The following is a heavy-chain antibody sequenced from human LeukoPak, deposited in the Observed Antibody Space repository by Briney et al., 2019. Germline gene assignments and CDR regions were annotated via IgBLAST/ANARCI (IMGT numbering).Heavy chain of an antibody. CDR3: ARAPIGGWYFDL. J-gene: IGHJ2*01. V-gene: IGHV6-1*01. CDR2: TYYRSKWSN. D-gene: IGHD2-15*01. CDR1: GVSVSSNSAA. Sequence: QTLSLSCAISGVSVSSNSAAWNWIRQSPSRGLEWLVRTYYRSKWSNDSAVAVKTRITINPDTSQNQFLLQLNSLTRAATSVYYCARAPIGGWYFDLWGRGTLVTVSS.